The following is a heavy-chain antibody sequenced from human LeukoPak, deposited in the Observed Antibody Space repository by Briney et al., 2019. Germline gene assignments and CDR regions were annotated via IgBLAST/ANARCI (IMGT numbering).Heavy chain of an antibody. CDR3: ARGWELSYYYYYMDV. D-gene: IGHD1-26*01. J-gene: IGHJ6*03. V-gene: IGHV3-48*03. Sequence: GGSLRLSCAASGFTFSSYEMNWVRQAPGKGLEWVSYISSSGSTIYYADSVKGRFTISRDNAKNSLYLQMNSLRAEDTAVYYCARGWELSYYYYYMDVWGKGTTVTVSS. CDR1: GFTFSSYE. CDR2: ISSSGSTI.